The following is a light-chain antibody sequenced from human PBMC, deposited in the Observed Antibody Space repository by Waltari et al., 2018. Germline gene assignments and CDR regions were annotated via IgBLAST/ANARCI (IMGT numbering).Light chain of an antibody. V-gene: IGKV1-5*03. Sequence: DIQMTQSPSTLSASVGDRVTITCRASQSISSWLAWYQQIPGKAPKLLIYQASSLESGVPSRFSGSGSGTEFTLTISSLQPDDFATYYCQQYNGYSWTFGQGTKVEIK. CDR1: QSISSW. CDR2: QAS. CDR3: QQYNGYSWT. J-gene: IGKJ1*01.